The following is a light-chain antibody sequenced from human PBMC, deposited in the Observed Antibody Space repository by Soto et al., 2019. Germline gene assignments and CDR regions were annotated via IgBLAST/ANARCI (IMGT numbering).Light chain of an antibody. CDR1: QSISSY. Sequence: QLPKSLSSLSASVGDRVTITCRASQSISSYLNWYQQKPGKAPKLLIYAASGLPSGVPSRFSGSGSGTEFTLTISSLQSEDFAVYYCQQYNNWPPWTFGQGTKVDIK. J-gene: IGKJ1*01. CDR3: QQYNNWPPWT. CDR2: AAS. V-gene: IGKV1-39*01.